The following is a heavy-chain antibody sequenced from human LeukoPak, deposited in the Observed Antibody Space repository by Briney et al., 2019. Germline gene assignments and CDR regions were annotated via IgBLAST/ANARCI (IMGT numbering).Heavy chain of an antibody. J-gene: IGHJ3*02. D-gene: IGHD3-22*01. CDR2: MYYSGST. CDR1: GGSINGYY. V-gene: IGHV4-59*08. CDR3: ARHFTYYYDSSGYPRDAFDI. Sequence: SETLSLTCTVSGGSINGYYWSWIRQSPGKGLVWIGYMYYSGSTNYNPSLESRITISIDMSNNQFSLTLSSVTAADTALYYCARHFTYYYDSSGYPRDAFDIWGQGTMVTVSS.